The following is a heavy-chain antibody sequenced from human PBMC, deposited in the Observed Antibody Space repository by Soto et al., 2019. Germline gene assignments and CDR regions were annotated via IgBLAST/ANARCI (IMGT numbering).Heavy chain of an antibody. V-gene: IGHV4-59*08. J-gene: IGHJ6*03. CDR1: GGSISSYY. CDR2: IYYSGST. Sequence: PSETLSLTCTVSGGSISSYYWSWIRQPPGKGLEWIGYIYYSGSTNYNPSLKSRVNISVDTSKNQFSLKLSSVTAADTAVYYCARRIAAALYYMSGWGKGTTVSVAS. CDR3: ARRIAAALYYMSG. D-gene: IGHD6-13*01.